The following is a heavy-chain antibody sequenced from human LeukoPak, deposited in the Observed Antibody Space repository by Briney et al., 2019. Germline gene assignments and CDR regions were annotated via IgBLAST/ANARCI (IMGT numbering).Heavy chain of an antibody. CDR3: ARRGYYYDSSGYYPFDY. D-gene: IGHD3-22*01. J-gene: IGHJ4*02. Sequence: ASVKVSCKASGYTFTGYYMHWVRQAPGQGLEWMGIVNPSGGSTSYAQKFQGRVTMTRDTSTSTVYMELSSLRSEDTAVYYCARRGYYYDSSGYYPFDYWGQGTLVTVSS. CDR2: VNPSGGST. CDR1: GYTFTGYY. V-gene: IGHV1-46*01.